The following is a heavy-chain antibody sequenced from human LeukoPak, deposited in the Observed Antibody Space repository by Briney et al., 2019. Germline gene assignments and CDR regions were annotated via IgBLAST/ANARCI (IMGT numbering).Heavy chain of an antibody. D-gene: IGHD6-13*01. Sequence: TGGSLRLSCAASGFTFSSYSMNWVRQAPGKGLEWVSSISSSSSYIYYADSVKGRFTISRDNAKNSLYLQMNSLRAEDTAVYYCARASAYGIAAAGIVYYFDYWGQGPLVTVSS. V-gene: IGHV3-21*01. CDR3: ARASAYGIAAAGIVYYFDY. CDR2: ISSSSSYI. J-gene: IGHJ4*02. CDR1: GFTFSSYS.